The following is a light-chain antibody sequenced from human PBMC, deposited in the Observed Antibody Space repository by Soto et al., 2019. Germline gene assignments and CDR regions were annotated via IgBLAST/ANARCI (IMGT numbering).Light chain of an antibody. CDR2: EVT. CDR3: TSYAHSNILL. CDR1: SSDIGSYNY. Sequence: QSALTQPPSASGSLGQSVTISCSGTSSDIGSYNYVSRYQQHPGKAPKVIIYEVTKRPSGVPDRFSGSKSGNTAPLTVSGLQAEDEADYYCTSYAHSNILLIGGGTKLTVL. V-gene: IGLV2-8*01. J-gene: IGLJ2*01.